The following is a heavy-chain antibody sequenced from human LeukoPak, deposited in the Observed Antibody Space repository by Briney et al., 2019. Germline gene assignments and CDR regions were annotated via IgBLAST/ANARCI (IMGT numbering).Heavy chain of an antibody. V-gene: IGHV1-2*02. CDR3: ARRSRIAAAGGRGFDP. CDR1: GYTFTSYG. D-gene: IGHD6-13*01. Sequence: GASVKVSCKASGYTFTSYGISWVRQAPGQGLEWMGWINPNSGGTNYAQKFQGRVTMTRDTSISTAYMELSRLRSDDTAVYYCARRSRIAAAGGRGFDPWGQGTLVTVSS. J-gene: IGHJ5*02. CDR2: INPNSGGT.